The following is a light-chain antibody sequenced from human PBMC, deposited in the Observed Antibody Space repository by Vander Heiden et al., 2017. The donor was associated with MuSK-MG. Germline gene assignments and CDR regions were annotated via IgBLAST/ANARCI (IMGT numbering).Light chain of an antibody. CDR2: AAS. CDR3: QQSDSTPFT. CDR1: QSISTY. V-gene: IGKV1-39*01. Sequence: DIQMTQSPSSLSASVGDRVTITCRAGQSISTYLNWYQQKPGKAPKLLIYAASSLQSGVPSRFSGSGSGTDFTLTISSLQPEDFATYYCQQSDSTPFTFGHGTKVXIK. J-gene: IGKJ3*01.